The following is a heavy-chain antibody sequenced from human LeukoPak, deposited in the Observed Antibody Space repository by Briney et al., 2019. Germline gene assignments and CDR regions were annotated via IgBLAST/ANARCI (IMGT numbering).Heavy chain of an antibody. CDR3: AKATNLWFGELGFDN. J-gene: IGHJ4*02. V-gene: IGHV3-9*01. Sequence: PGGSLRLSCAASGFTFDDYAMHWVRQAPGKGLEWVSGISWNSGSIGYADSVKGRFTISRDNAKNSLYLQMNSLRAEDTALYYCAKATNLWFGELGFDNWGQGTLVTVSS. CDR1: GFTFDDYA. D-gene: IGHD3-10*01. CDR2: ISWNSGSI.